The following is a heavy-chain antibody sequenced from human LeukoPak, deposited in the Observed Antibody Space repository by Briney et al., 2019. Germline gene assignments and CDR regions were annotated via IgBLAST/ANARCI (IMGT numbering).Heavy chain of an antibody. CDR2: ISSSSSTI. J-gene: IGHJ4*02. V-gene: IGHV3-48*02. D-gene: IGHD2-15*01. Sequence: PGGSLRLSCAASGFTFSSYSMNWVRQAPGKGLEWVSHISSSSSTIYYADSVKGRFTISRDNAKNSLYLQMNSLTDEDTAVYYCAKLRGGGPLDYWGQGTLVTVSS. CDR1: GFTFSSYS. CDR3: AKLRGGGPLDY.